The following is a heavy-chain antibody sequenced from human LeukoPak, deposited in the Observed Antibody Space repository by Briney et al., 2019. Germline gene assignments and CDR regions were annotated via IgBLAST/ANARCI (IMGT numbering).Heavy chain of an antibody. CDR3: ARHTPWYDYVWGSYRFPHWFDP. CDR1: GYSFTSYW. CDR2: IDPSDSYT. Sequence: GESLKISCKGSGYSFTSYWISWVRQMPGKGLEWMGRIDPSDSYTNYSPSFQGHVTISADKSISTAHLQWSSLKASDTAMYYCARHTPWYDYVWGSYRFPHWFDPWGQGTLVTVSS. D-gene: IGHD3-16*02. J-gene: IGHJ5*02. V-gene: IGHV5-10-1*01.